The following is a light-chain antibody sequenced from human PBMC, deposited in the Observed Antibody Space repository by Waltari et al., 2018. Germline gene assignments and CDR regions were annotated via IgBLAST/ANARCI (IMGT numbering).Light chain of an antibody. CDR1: SGDGRPSNY. V-gene: IGLV2-14*03. CDR2: DVT. CDR3: SSSTDTTLWV. J-gene: IGLJ3*02. Sequence: QSALTQPASVSGPPGQSITLPCTGTSGDGRPSNYFPWYHQHPGKGPTLIIYDVTKRPTGVSRRFSGSKSGNTASRTISGFQAEDEGTFYCSSSTDTTLWVFGGGTRVTVL.